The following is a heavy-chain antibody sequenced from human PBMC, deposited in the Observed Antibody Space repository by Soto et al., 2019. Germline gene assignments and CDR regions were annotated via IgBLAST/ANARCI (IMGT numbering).Heavy chain of an antibody. CDR3: ASLYSSSWYNWFDP. V-gene: IGHV6-1*01. CDR2: TYYRSKWYN. D-gene: IGHD6-13*01. Sequence: SQTLSLTCAISGDSVSSNSAAWNWIRQSPSRGLEWLGRTYYRSKWYNDYAVSVKSRITINPDTSKNQFSLQLNSVTPEDTAVYYCASLYSSSWYNWFDPWGQGTLVTVS. CDR1: GDSVSSNSAA. J-gene: IGHJ5*02.